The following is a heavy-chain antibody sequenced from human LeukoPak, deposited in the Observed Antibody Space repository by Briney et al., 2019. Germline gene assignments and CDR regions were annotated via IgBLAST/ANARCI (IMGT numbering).Heavy chain of an antibody. CDR3: AELGITMIGGV. CDR2: ISSSGNGI. D-gene: IGHD3-10*02. J-gene: IGHJ6*04. Sequence: GGSLRLSCSASGFTFSDYYMSWIRQAPGKGLEWISYISSSGNGIYYADSVEGRFTVSRDNARNSLYLQMNSLRAEDTAVYYCAELGITMIGGVWGKGTTVTISS. V-gene: IGHV3-11*04. CDR1: GFTFSDYY.